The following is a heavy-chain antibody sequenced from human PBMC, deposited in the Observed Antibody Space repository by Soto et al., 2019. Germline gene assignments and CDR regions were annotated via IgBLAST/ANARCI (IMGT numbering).Heavy chain of an antibody. J-gene: IGHJ4*02. CDR2: IDPYDTGI. CDR1: GFTFSKYW. V-gene: IGHV3-74*01. D-gene: IGHD3-9*01. Sequence: GGSLRLSCAASGFTFSKYWFHWVRQAPGKGLMWVSRIDPYDTGITYADSVKGRFTISRDNARNTLYLQMDSLTAEDTAVYYCARDMTGADDYLGQGTLVTVSS. CDR3: ARDMTGADDY.